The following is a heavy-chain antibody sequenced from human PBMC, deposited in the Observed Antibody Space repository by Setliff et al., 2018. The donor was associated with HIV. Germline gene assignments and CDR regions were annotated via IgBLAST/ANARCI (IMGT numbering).Heavy chain of an antibody. CDR2: VTHSGRT. J-gene: IGHJ4*02. CDR3: ARGVRDNSGWSSYYFDY. D-gene: IGHD6-19*01. Sequence: SETLSLTCAVYGGSFSGYYWSWIRQPPGKGLERIGEVTHSGRTNYNPSLESRVTTSVDTSKKQFSLRLTPVTAADTAVYYCARGVRDNSGWSSYYFDYWGQGTLVTVSS. CDR1: GGSFSGYY. V-gene: IGHV4-34*01.